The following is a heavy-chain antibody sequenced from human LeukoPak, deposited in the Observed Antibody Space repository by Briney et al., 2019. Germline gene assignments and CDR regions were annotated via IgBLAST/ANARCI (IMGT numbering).Heavy chain of an antibody. D-gene: IGHD6-13*01. CDR1: GGSFSGYY. V-gene: IGHV4-34*01. CDR2: INHSGST. Sequence: PSETLSLTCAVYGGSFSGYYCSWIRQPPGKGPEGSGEINHSGSTNNKPSLKRRVTISVGTSKNQFSLMLSSVTAADTAVYYCARGGYSGSWYVLFSYWGQGTLVTVSS. CDR3: ARGGYSGSWYVLFSY. J-gene: IGHJ4*02.